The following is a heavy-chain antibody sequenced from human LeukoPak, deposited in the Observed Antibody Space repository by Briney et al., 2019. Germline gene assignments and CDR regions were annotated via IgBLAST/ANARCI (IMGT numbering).Heavy chain of an antibody. D-gene: IGHD6-19*01. Sequence: GGSLRLSCAASGFTFRTYGMHWVRQAPGKGLEWVAVIWYDGSDKYHADSVKGRFTISRDNSKNMLYLQMNSLRAEDTAVYYCASSSGWYLSSDYWGQGTLVTVSS. J-gene: IGHJ4*02. CDR3: ASSSGWYLSSDY. CDR2: IWYDGSDK. CDR1: GFTFRTYG. V-gene: IGHV3-33*01.